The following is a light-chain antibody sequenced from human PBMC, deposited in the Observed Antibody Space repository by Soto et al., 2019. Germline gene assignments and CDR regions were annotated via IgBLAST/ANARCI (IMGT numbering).Light chain of an antibody. CDR3: QQYNSYSGT. CDR1: QSISDT. V-gene: IGKV3-15*01. CDR2: GAS. Sequence: EIVMTQSPATLSVSPGGRATLSCRASQSISDTLAWYQQKPGQAPRLLIHGASTRTTGFPSRFSGSGSGTEFTLTISSLQPDDFATYYCQQYNSYSGTFGQGTKVDIK. J-gene: IGKJ1*01.